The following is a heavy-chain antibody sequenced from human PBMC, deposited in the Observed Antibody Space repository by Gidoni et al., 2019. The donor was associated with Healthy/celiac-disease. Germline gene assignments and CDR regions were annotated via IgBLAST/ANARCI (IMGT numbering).Heavy chain of an antibody. CDR1: GYTFTGYH. Sequence: QVQLVQSGAAVKKPGASVKVSCKASGYTFTGYHMHWVRQAPGQGLEWMGWINPNSGGTNYAQKFQGRVTMTRDTSISTAYMELSRLRSDDTAVYYCARVALDCSSTSCYYYYGMDVWGQGTTVTVSS. CDR2: INPNSGGT. J-gene: IGHJ6*02. V-gene: IGHV1-2*02. D-gene: IGHD2-2*01. CDR3: ARVALDCSSTSCYYYYGMDV.